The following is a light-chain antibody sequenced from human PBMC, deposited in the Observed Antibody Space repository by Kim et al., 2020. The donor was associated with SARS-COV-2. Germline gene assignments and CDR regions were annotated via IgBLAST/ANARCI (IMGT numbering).Light chain of an antibody. V-gene: IGKV3-11*01. CDR1: QSIGAY. CDR3: QQRYNWPPIT. Sequence: IMLTQSPATLSVSPGERVTLSCRASQSIGAYLAWYQQRPGQAPRLLIYDASNRAVGFPARFSGSGSGTDFTLTISSLEPEDLGVYYCQQRYNWPPITFGQGTRLEIK. CDR2: DAS. J-gene: IGKJ5*01.